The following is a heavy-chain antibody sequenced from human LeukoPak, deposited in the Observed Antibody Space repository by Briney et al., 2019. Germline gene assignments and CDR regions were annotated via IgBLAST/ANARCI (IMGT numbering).Heavy chain of an antibody. CDR3: AKDRGGNYLFYLDY. V-gene: IGHV3-23*01. Sequence: GGSLRLXCAASGFTFSNYAMTWVRQAPGKGLEWVSGISGSGGSTYYADSVKGRFTISRDNSKNTLYLQMNSLRAEDTAVYYCAKDRGGNYLFYLDYWGQGTLVTVSS. CDR2: ISGSGGST. D-gene: IGHD1-26*01. J-gene: IGHJ4*02. CDR1: GFTFSNYA.